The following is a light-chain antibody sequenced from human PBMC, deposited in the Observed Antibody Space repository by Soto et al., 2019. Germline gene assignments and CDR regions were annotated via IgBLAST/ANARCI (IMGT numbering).Light chain of an antibody. Sequence: EIVMTQSPATLSVSPGERATLSCRASQSVSSNLAWYQHKPGQAPRLLIYGASTRAAAIPARFSGSGSGTEFTLTISSLQADYSAFYYRQQHNKCPRTFGQGTKVEIK. CDR2: GAS. CDR3: QQHNKCPRT. J-gene: IGKJ1*01. CDR1: QSVSSN. V-gene: IGKV3-15*01.